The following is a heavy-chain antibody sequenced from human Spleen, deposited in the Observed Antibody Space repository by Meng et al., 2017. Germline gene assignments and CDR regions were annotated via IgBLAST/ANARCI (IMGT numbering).Heavy chain of an antibody. V-gene: IGHV3-23*01. CDR1: GFTFSTYA. CDR2: IGGSGGIT. J-gene: IGHJ4*02. D-gene: IGHD6-13*01. CDR3: KKGQDEYATSWYVY. Sequence: GESLKISCAASGFTFSTYAMSWVRQAPGTGPEWVSSIGGSGGITYYADSVEGRFTISRDNSKNALYLQMKSLRAEDTATYYCKKGQDEYATSWYVYWGQGTLVTVSS.